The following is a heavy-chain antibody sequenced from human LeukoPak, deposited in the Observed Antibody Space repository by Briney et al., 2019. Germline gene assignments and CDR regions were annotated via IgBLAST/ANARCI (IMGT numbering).Heavy chain of an antibody. J-gene: IGHJ6*02. D-gene: IGHD3-10*01. CDR2: IYYSGST. CDR1: GGSISSYY. Sequence: SETLSLTCTVSGGSISSYYWSWTRQPPGKGLEWIGYIYYSGSTNYNPSLKSRVTISVDTSKNQFSLKLSSVTAADTAVYYCARALWFGEFYYGMDVWGQGTTVTVSS. CDR3: ARALWFGEFYYGMDV. V-gene: IGHV4-59*01.